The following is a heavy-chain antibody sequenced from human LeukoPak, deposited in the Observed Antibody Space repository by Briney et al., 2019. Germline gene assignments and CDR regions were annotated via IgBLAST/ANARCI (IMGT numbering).Heavy chain of an antibody. CDR1: GFTFTSYA. Sequence: GGSLRLSCAASGFTFTSYAMHKVRQAPGKGLEWVAVISYDGSNKYYADSVKGRFTISRDNSKNTLYLQMNSLRAEDTAVYYCARGSTVGATPFDYWGQGTLVTVSS. CDR3: ARGSTVGATPFDY. V-gene: IGHV3-30-3*01. CDR2: ISYDGSNK. D-gene: IGHD1-26*01. J-gene: IGHJ4*02.